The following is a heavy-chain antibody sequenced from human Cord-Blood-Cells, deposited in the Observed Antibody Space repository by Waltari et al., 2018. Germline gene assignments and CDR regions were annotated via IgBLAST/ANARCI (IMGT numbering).Heavy chain of an antibody. V-gene: IGHV1-69*01. J-gene: IGHJ4*02. CDR1: GGTFSSYA. D-gene: IGHD3-22*01. CDR3: ARASGADSSGYYDY. CDR2: VIPIFGTA. Sequence: QVQLVQSGAEVKKPGSSVKVSCKASGGTFSSYAIRWVRQAPGHGIEWVGGVIPIFGTANNAQKFQGRVTITADESTSKAYMELSSLRSEDTAVYDCARASGADSSGYYDYWGQGTLVTVSS.